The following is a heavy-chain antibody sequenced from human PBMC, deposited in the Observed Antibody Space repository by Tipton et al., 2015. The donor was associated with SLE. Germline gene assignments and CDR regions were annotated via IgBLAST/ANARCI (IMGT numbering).Heavy chain of an antibody. Sequence: TLSLTCAVYGGSSSGCYWSWIRQSAGKGLEWIGDIHDGGSSYYNPSLKSRVTISVDTSKNQISLNLTSVTAADTAVYYCARSPGTARAEYFLHWGQGALVTVSS. D-gene: IGHD1-14*01. V-gene: IGHV4-34*01. CDR3: ARSPGTARAEYFLH. CDR1: GGSSSGCY. CDR2: IHDGGSS. J-gene: IGHJ1*01.